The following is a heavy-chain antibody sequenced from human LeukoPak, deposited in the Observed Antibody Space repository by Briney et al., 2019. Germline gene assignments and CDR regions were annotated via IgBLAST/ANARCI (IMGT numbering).Heavy chain of an antibody. D-gene: IGHD1-26*01. CDR1: GFTFSSYT. CDR2: INSDGSST. J-gene: IGHJ4*02. CDR3: ARDPSYSENLDY. V-gene: IGHV3-74*01. Sequence: GSLRLSCAASGFTFSSYTMNWVRPAPGKGLVWVSRINSDGSSTTYADSVKGRFTISRDNAKNTLYLQMNSLRAEDTAVYYCARDPSYSENLDYWGQGTLVTVSS.